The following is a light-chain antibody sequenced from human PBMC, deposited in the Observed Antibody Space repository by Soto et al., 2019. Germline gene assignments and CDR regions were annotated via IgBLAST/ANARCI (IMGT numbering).Light chain of an antibody. J-gene: IGLJ1*01. V-gene: IGLV1-44*01. CDR1: SSNIGSNT. CDR2: SNH. CDR3: AAWDDSLNGYV. Sequence: QSVLTQPPSASGTPGQRVTISCSGSSSNIGSNTVNWFQQLPGTAPKLLIYSNHQRPSGVPDRFSDSKSGTSASLAISGLQSEDEADYYCAAWDDSLNGYVFGTGTKVTVL.